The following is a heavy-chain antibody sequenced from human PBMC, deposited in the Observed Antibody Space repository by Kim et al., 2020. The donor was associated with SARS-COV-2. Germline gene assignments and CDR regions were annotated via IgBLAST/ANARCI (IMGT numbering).Heavy chain of an antibody. D-gene: IGHD2-2*01. CDR1: GYSFTSYW. CDR3: ARVDCSSTSCYEPAYYYYGMDV. Sequence: GESLKISCKGSGYSFTSYWIGWVRQMPGKGLEWMGIIYPGDSDTRYSPSFQGQVTISADKSISTAYLQWSSLKASDTAMYYCARVDCSSTSCYEPAYYYYGMDVWGQGTTVTVSS. V-gene: IGHV5-51*01. CDR2: IYPGDSDT. J-gene: IGHJ6*02.